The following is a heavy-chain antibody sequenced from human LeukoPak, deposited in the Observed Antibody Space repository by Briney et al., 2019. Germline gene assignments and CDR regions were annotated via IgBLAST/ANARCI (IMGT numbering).Heavy chain of an antibody. V-gene: IGHV3-30*02. D-gene: IGHD5-24*01. Sequence: GGPLRLSCAASGFTFNNYGMHWVRQAPGKGLEWVAFIRYDGSYEYYADSVKGRFTISRDNSKTTLYLQMNSLRSEDTAVYYCAKDGGLHLYYYYNYMDIWGKGTTVSVSS. CDR1: GFTFNNYG. J-gene: IGHJ6*03. CDR2: IRYDGSYE. CDR3: AKDGGLHLYYYYNYMDI.